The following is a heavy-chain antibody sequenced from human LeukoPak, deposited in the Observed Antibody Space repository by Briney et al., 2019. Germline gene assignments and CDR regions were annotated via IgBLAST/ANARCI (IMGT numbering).Heavy chain of an antibody. D-gene: IGHD2-21*01. CDR3: TRDPRLSLY. J-gene: IGHJ4*02. Sequence: GGSLRLSCASSGFTFSDHYMSWIRQAPGKGLEWLSYIGGSGSNIQYADSVKGRFTISRDNRRNVLYLQMNSLRDEDTAVYYCTRDPRLSLYWGQGTLVTVSS. CDR1: GFTFSDHY. CDR2: IGGSGSNI. V-gene: IGHV3-11*01.